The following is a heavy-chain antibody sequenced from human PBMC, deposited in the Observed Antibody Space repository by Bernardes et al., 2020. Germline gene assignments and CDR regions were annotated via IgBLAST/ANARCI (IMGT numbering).Heavy chain of an antibody. CDR2: IRSKAYGGTT. Sequence: GGSLRLSCTASGFTFGDYAMSWFRQAPGKGLEWVGFIRSKAYGGTTEYAASVKGRFTISRDDSKSIAYLQMNSLKTEDTAVYYCTRESTTVTLFFDYWGQGTLVTVSS. J-gene: IGHJ4*02. V-gene: IGHV3-49*03. CDR3: TRESTTVTLFFDY. CDR1: GFTFGDYA. D-gene: IGHD4-17*01.